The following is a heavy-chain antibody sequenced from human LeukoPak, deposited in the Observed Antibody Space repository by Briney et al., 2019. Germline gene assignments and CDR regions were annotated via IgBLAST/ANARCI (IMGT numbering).Heavy chain of an antibody. J-gene: IGHJ4*02. V-gene: IGHV3-23*01. D-gene: IGHD3-10*01. CDR1: GSTFSTYA. CDR2: ISGAGGSI. CDR3: AKGSIWFGESSFDY. Sequence: PGGSLRLSCAASGSTFSTYAMTWVRQAPGKGLKWVSGISGAGGSIYYADSVKGRFTISRDNSKNTLYLQMNSLRAEDTAVYYCAKGSIWFGESSFDYWGQGTLVTVSS.